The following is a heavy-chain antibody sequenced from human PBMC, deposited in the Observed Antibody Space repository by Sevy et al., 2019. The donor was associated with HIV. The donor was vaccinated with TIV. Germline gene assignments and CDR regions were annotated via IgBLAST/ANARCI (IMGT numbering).Heavy chain of an antibody. CDR3: VREGAAAGDFDW. Sequence: GGSLRLSCAASGFTFSGYYMDWVRQAPGEGLEWVGRSRNKAHSYITEYAASVKGRLSISRDDSNNSLFLQMNSLKTADTAVNYCVREGAAAGDFDWWGQRTLVTVSS. D-gene: IGHD6-13*01. V-gene: IGHV3-72*01. CDR1: GFTFSGYY. J-gene: IGHJ4*02. CDR2: SRNKAHSYIT.